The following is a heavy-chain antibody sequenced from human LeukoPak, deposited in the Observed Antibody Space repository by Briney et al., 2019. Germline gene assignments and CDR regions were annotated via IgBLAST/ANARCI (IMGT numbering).Heavy chain of an antibody. V-gene: IGHV4-59*01. CDR2: IYYRGST. J-gene: IGHJ4*02. D-gene: IGHD5-18*01. CDR3: ATSPIQLWLPFDY. CDR1: GGSISRYY. Sequence: SETLSLTCTVSGGSISRYYWSWIRQPPGKGLEWIGYIYYRGSTNYNPSLKSRVTISVDTSKNQFSLKLSSVTAADTAVYYCATSPIQLWLPFDYWGQGTLVTVSS.